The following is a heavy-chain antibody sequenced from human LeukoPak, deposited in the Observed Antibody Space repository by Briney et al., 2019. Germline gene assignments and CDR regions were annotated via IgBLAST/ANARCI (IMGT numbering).Heavy chain of an antibody. CDR3: AKGTRSYSGSYYLLDY. CDR2: ISYDGSNK. CDR1: GFTFSSYG. D-gene: IGHD1-26*01. Sequence: GGSLRLSCAASGFTFSSYGMHWVRQAPGKGLEWVAVISYDGSNKYYADSVKGRFTISRDNSKNTLYLQMNSLRAEDTAVYYCAKGTRSYSGSYYLLDYWGQGTLVTVSS. V-gene: IGHV3-30*18. J-gene: IGHJ4*02.